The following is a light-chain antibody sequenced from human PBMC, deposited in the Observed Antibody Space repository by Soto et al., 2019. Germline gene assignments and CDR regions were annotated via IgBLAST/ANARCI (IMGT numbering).Light chain of an antibody. V-gene: IGKV3-20*01. CDR2: GAS. Sequence: PGDRAALSCRASLHIPSDHLAWYQQEPGQAPRLLISGASSRAADIPDRFSGSGSGTDFTLTISRLEPEDFAVYYCQQYSSSPRTFGQGTKVDIK. J-gene: IGKJ1*01. CDR1: LHIPSDH. CDR3: QQYSSSPRT.